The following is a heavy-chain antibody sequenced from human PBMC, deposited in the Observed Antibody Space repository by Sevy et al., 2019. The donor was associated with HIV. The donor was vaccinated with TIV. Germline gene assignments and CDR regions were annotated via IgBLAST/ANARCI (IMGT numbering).Heavy chain of an antibody. D-gene: IGHD4-17*01. Sequence: GGSLRLSCAASGFTFSSYAMSWVRQAPGKGLEWVSAISGGGGSTYYADSVKGRFTISRDKSKNTLYLQRNSLRAKDTAVYYCAKDHTTVTPNWYFDLWGRGTLVTVSS. CDR2: ISGGGGST. CDR3: AKDHTTVTPNWYFDL. CDR1: GFTFSSYA. J-gene: IGHJ2*01. V-gene: IGHV3-23*01.